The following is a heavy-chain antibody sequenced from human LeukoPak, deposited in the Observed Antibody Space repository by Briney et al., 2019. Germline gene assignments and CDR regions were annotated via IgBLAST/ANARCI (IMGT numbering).Heavy chain of an antibody. CDR1: GYTFTGYY. J-gene: IGHJ5*02. D-gene: IGHD3-10*01. V-gene: IGHV1-2*02. CDR2: INPNSGGT. CDR3: ARAGSGSGEYNWFDP. Sequence: GASVKVSCKASGYTFTGYYMHWVRQAPGQGLEWMGWINPNSGGTNYAQKFQGRVTMTRDTSISTAYMELSRLRSDDTAVYYCARAGSGSGEYNWFDPWGQGTLVTVSS.